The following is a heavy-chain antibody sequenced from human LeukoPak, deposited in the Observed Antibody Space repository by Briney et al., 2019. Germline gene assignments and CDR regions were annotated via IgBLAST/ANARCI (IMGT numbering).Heavy chain of an antibody. CDR2: ISGIGGST. CDR3: VKPHLDDFWSGYLDY. V-gene: IGHV3-23*01. Sequence: PGGSLRLSCAASGFTFSSFAMSWVRQAAVKGLEWVSSISGIGGSTYYADSVEGRFSISRDNSKNTLYLQMNSLRAEDTAVYYCVKPHLDDFWSGYLDYWGQGTLVTVSS. CDR1: GFTFSSFA. D-gene: IGHD3-3*01. J-gene: IGHJ4*02.